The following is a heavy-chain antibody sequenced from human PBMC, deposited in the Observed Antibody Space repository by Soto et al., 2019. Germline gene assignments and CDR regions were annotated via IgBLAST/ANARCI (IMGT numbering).Heavy chain of an antibody. CDR1: GDSVSGGDSY. D-gene: IGHD3-22*01. CDR2: TSFSGYT. V-gene: IGHV4-30-4*01. CDR3: VRGGNPYHYATSGPGTFDK. Sequence: QVQLQESGPGLVKPSQTLSLTCTVSGDSVSGGDSYWSWFRKPPGKALEWIGYTSFSGYTSYTPPLKSRVTISVDMSKSQFSLRLTSVTAADTAIYYCVRGGNPYHYATSGPGTFDKWGQGTLVSVSS. J-gene: IGHJ4*02.